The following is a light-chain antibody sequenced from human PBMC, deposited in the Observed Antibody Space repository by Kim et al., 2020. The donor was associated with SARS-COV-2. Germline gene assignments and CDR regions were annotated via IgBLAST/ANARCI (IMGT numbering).Light chain of an antibody. CDR1: SSDVGGYNY. CDR3: CSFAGSYYV. CDR2: DVS. V-gene: IGLV2-11*03. J-gene: IGLJ1*01. Sequence: PGQSVTLSCTGTSSDVGGYNYVSWYQQHPGKVPKLIIYDVSKRPSGVPDRFSGYKSDNTASLTISGLQTEDDADYYCCSFAGSYYVFGTGTKVTVL.